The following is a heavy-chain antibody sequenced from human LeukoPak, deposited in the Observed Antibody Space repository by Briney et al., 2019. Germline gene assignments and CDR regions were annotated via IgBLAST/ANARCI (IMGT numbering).Heavy chain of an antibody. V-gene: IGHV1-2*02. Sequence: GASVKVSCKASGYTFANFGITWVRQAPGQGLEWMGWINPNSGGTNYAQKFQGRVTMTRDTSISTAYMELSRLRSDDTAVYYCARDLSSAWQLGLWGQGTLVTVSS. CDR1: GYTFANFG. J-gene: IGHJ4*02. CDR3: ARDLSSAWQLGL. D-gene: IGHD6-13*01. CDR2: INPNSGGT.